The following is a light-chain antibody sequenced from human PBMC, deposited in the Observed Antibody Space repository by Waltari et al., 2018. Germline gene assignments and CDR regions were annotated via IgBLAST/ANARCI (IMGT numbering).Light chain of an antibody. CDR2: EDS. CDR1: GGSTARNS. CDR3: QSFDDNEKV. Sequence: NFMLTQPHSVSESPGKTEIMSCTRRGGSTARNSVPSYQQRPGSAPTSVIYEDSQRPSGVLDRFSGSIDSSSNSASLTISGLKTEDEPDYCCQSFDDNEKVFGGGTKVTVL. J-gene: IGLJ3*02. V-gene: IGLV6-57*04.